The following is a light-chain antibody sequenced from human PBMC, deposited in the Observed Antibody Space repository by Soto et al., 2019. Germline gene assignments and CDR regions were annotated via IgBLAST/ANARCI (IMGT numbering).Light chain of an antibody. CDR2: GAS. J-gene: IGKJ2*01. V-gene: IGKV3-15*01. CDR3: QQYNHWPRGYT. Sequence: EIVMTQSPATLSVSPGERATLSCRAGQSVSDNLAWYQQRPGQAPRLLFYGASTRATGVLVRFSASGSGTEFTLTISSLQSEDFAVYYCQQYNHWPRGYTFGQGTKLEIK. CDR1: QSVSDN.